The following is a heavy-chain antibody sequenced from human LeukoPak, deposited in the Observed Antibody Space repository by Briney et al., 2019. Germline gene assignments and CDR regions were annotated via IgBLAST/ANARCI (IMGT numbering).Heavy chain of an antibody. CDR3: AGGNSYYPLTTY. Sequence: GGSLRLSCAASASIFRHYGMHWVRQAPGKGLEWVAVIGDDRSNKHYADSVEGRFTISRDNSKNTVYLQMDSLRAEDTAVYYCAGGNSYYPLTTYWGQGTLVTVSS. D-gene: IGHD2/OR15-2a*01. CDR2: IGDDRSNK. V-gene: IGHV3-33*03. J-gene: IGHJ1*01. CDR1: ASIFRHYG.